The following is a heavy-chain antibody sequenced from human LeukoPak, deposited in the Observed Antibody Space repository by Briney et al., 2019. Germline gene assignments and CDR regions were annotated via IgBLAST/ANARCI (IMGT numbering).Heavy chain of an antibody. J-gene: IGHJ6*04. CDR1: GGSISSGDYY. V-gene: IGHV4-39*07. Sequence: SETLSLTCTVSGGSISSGDYYWSWIRQPPGKGLEWIGEINHSGSTNYNPSLKSRVTISVDTSKNQFSLKLSSVTAADTAVYYCARVIVVVVAATPPHSCGMDVWGKGTTVTVSS. CDR3: ARVIVVVVAATPPHSCGMDV. CDR2: INHSGST. D-gene: IGHD2-15*01.